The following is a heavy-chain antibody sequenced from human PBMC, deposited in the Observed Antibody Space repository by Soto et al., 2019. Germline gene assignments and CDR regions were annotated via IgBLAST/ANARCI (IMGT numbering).Heavy chain of an antibody. CDR3: ARPQGSSYQLRYYGLDV. D-gene: IGHD6-13*01. CDR2: IWYDGLKK. CDR1: GFSFSSYG. J-gene: IGHJ6*02. Sequence: QEQLVESGGGGVQPGRSLRLSCAASGFSFSSYGIHWVRQAPGKGLEWVAVIWYDGLKKHYSDSVRGRFTISRDNLKNTVYLEMNSLREEDTAAYYCARPQGSSYQLRYYGLDVWGQGTTVTVSS. V-gene: IGHV3-33*01.